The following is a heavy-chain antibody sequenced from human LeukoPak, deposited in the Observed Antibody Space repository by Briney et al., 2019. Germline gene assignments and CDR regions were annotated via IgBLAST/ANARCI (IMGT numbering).Heavy chain of an antibody. CDR1: GYTFTDFW. Sequence: GESLKISCKGSGYTFTDFWIAWVRQMPAKGLEWMGIIYPGESDTRYSPSFQGQVTISADKSTTTAYLQWSTLKTSDTAIYFCARLADTTSWGQGTLVTVSS. CDR2: IYPGESDT. D-gene: IGHD1-26*01. CDR3: ARLADTTS. J-gene: IGHJ5*02. V-gene: IGHV5-51*01.